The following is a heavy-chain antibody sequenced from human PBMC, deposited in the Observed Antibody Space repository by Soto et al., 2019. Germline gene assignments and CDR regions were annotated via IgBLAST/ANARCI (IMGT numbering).Heavy chain of an antibody. J-gene: IGHJ6*02. D-gene: IGHD6-13*01. V-gene: IGHV1-69*13. CDR2: IIPVFGTA. Sequence: SVKVSCKASGGTFSSYAISWVRQAPGQGLEWMGGIIPVFGTANYAQKFQGRVTITADESTSTAYMELSSLRSEDTAVYYCARVSLIAAAGTEAPYYHYGMDVWGQGTTVTVSS. CDR3: ARVSLIAAAGTEAPYYHYGMDV. CDR1: GGTFSSYA.